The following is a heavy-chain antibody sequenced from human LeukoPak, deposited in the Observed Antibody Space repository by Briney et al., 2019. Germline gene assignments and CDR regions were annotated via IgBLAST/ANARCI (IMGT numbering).Heavy chain of an antibody. CDR1: GFTFSSHG. V-gene: IGHV3-23*01. Sequence: PGGSLRLSCAASGFTFSSHGMILVRQSPGKGLEWVSAISGSGGSTYYADSVKGRFTISRDNSKNTLYLQINSLRAEDTAVYYCAKDLHYDSSGYYSYWGQGTLVTVSS. CDR3: AKDLHYDSSGYYSY. CDR2: ISGSGGST. D-gene: IGHD3-22*01. J-gene: IGHJ4*02.